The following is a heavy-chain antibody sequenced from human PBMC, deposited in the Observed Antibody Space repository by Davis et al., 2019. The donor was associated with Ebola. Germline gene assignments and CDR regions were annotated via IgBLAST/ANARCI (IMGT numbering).Heavy chain of an antibody. Sequence: GSLRLSCAVYGGSFSGYYWSWIRQPPGKGLEWIGEINHSGSTNYNPSLKSRVTISVDTSKNQFSLKLSSVTAADTAVYYCARADRIVVVVAATLSGVDNWFDPWGQGTLVTVSS. CDR2: INHSGST. CDR3: ARADRIVVVVAATLSGVDNWFDP. V-gene: IGHV4-34*01. J-gene: IGHJ5*02. CDR1: GGSFSGYY. D-gene: IGHD2-15*01.